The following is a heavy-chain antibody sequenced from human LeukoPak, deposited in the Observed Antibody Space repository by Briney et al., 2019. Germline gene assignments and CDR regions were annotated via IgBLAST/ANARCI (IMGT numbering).Heavy chain of an antibody. Sequence: PGGSLRLSCAASGFTFSAYWMHWVRQVPGKGLVWVSRINNDGTATFFADSVRGRFTISRDNAKNTLYLQMDSLRAEDTAMYYCAREILEPGKTHEYWGQGTPVTVSS. CDR2: INNDGTAT. CDR1: GFTFSAYW. J-gene: IGHJ4*02. V-gene: IGHV3-74*01. D-gene: IGHD1-1*01. CDR3: AREILEPGKTHEY.